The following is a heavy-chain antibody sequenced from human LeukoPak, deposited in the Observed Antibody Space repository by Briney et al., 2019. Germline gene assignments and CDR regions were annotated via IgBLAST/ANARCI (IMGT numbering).Heavy chain of an antibody. J-gene: IGHJ3*02. D-gene: IGHD3-10*01. Sequence: SETLSLTCTVSGGSISRYYWSWIRRPPGKGLEWIGYIDDSGNTNYNPSLESQVTISVDKSKNQFSLKLSFVTAADTAMYYCARSDYHNSGSHTVFDAFDIWGQGTRVTVSS. V-gene: IGHV4-59*01. CDR2: IDDSGNT. CDR1: GGSISRYY. CDR3: ARSDYHNSGSHTVFDAFDI.